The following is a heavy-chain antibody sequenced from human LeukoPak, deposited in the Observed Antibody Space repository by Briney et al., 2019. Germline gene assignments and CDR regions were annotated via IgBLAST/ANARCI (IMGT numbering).Heavy chain of an antibody. J-gene: IGHJ4*02. V-gene: IGHV3-53*01. D-gene: IGHD6-19*01. Sequence: GGSLRLSCATSGFTVSTNYMSWVRQAPGKGLEWVSVIYSGGTTYYADSVKGRFIISRDNSKNTLYLRMNSLRVEDTAVYYCARGGPAFINIAVADPFDYWGQGTLVTVSS. CDR2: IYSGGTT. CDR3: ARGGPAFINIAVADPFDY. CDR1: GFTVSTNY.